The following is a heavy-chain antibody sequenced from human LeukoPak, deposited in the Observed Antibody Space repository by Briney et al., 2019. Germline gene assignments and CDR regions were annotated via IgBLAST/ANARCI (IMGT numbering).Heavy chain of an antibody. CDR1: GFTFSSNA. J-gene: IGHJ4*02. CDR2: IRGSRGGT. Sequence: GGSLRLSCAASGFTFSSNAMSWVRQAPGKGLEWVSAIRGSRGGTYYADSVKGRFTISRDNSKNTLYLQMNSLRAEDTAVYYCAKVRSDYYDILTGNYNPLFDYWGQGTLVTVSS. D-gene: IGHD3-9*01. CDR3: AKVRSDYYDILTGNYNPLFDY. V-gene: IGHV3-23*01.